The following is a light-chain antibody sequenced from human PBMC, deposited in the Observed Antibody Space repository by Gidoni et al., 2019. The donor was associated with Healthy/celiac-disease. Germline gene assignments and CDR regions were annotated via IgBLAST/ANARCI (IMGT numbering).Light chain of an antibody. Sequence: QSVLTPPPSGPVAPGQRVTISCTGSSSNIGAGYDVHWYQQLPGTAPKLLIYGNSNRPSGVPDRFSGSKSGTSASLAITGLQAEDEADYYCQSYDSSLSVYVFGTGTKVTVL. J-gene: IGLJ1*01. CDR2: GNS. CDR3: QSYDSSLSVYV. V-gene: IGLV1-40*01. CDR1: SSNIGAGYD.